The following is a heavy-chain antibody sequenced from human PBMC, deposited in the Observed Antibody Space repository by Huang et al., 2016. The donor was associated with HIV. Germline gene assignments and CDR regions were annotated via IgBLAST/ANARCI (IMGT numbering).Heavy chain of an antibody. D-gene: IGHD6-19*01. J-gene: IGHJ5*02. V-gene: IGHV1-3*01. CDR2: INGDWIT. CDR1: GFNFLTYA. CDR3: ARDKEAGTPFFDP. Sequence: QVQLVQSGAEVEKPGASVNLSCKASGFNFLTYALHWVRQAPGKRLEWMGWINGDWITKYSQKLQGRVTITRDRSANTVYVDLKSLTYEDTAVYYCARDKEAGTPFFDPWGQGTLVTVSS.